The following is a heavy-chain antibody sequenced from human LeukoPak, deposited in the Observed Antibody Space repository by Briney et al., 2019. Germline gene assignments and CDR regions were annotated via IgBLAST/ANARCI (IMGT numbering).Heavy chain of an antibody. V-gene: IGHV3-21*01. CDR3: ARDWYWNDGFFDY. J-gene: IGHJ4*02. D-gene: IGHD1-1*01. CDR1: GFTFSSYA. Sequence: PGGSLRLSCAASGFTFSSYAMSWVRQAPGKGLEWVSSISSSSSYIYYADSVKGRFAISRDNAKNSLYLQMNSLRAEDTAVYYCARDWYWNDGFFDYWGQGTLVTVSS. CDR2: ISSSSSYI.